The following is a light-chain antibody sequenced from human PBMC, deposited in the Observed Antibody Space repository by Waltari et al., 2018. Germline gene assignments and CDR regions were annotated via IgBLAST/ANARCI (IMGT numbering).Light chain of an antibody. CDR3: QQYYSDKT. Sequence: SNLSICNNRNVLRWYQKEPRQPAKQRMYWASTLEAWVPDRFSGSGSGTDFTLTISILQAEDVAVYYCQQYYSDKTFGQGTKVEIK. CDR2: WAS. CDR1: SNLSICNNRNV. V-gene: IGKV4-1*01. J-gene: IGKJ1*01.